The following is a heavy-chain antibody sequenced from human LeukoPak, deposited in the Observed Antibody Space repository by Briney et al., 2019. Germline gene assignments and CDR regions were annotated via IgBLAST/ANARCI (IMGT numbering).Heavy chain of an antibody. J-gene: IGHJ4*02. CDR2: IIPIFGTA. V-gene: IGHV1-69*05. Sequence: GSSVKVSCKASGGTFSSYAISWVRQAPGQGLEWMGRIIPIFGTANYAQKFQGRVTITTDGSTSTAYMELSSLRFEDTAVYYCARPNYYDSSGSDFDYWGQGTLVTVSS. CDR3: ARPNYYDSSGSDFDY. CDR1: GGTFSSYA. D-gene: IGHD3-22*01.